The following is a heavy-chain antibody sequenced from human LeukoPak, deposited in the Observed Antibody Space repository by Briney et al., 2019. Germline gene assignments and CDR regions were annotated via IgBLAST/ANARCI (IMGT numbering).Heavy chain of an antibody. CDR1: GFTFSSYA. CDR3: ARHGLYDSTDYWTFQH. CDR2: ISSSSNYK. D-gene: IGHD3-22*01. Sequence: GGSLRLSCAASGFTFSSYAMNWVRQAPGKGLEWISYISSSSNYKNYADSVQGRFTISRDNAKSSLYLQMNGLRAVDTAVYYCARHGLYDSTDYWTFQHWGQGTLVTVSS. J-gene: IGHJ1*01. V-gene: IGHV3-21*05.